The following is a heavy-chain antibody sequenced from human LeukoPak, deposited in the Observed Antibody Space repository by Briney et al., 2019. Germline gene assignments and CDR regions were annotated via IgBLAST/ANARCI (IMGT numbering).Heavy chain of an antibody. Sequence: PGGSLILSCAVSGFSVTNSYMDWVRQAPGKGLEWVSLIRGSGATLYADSVKGRFTISRDDSKNTVYLQMNSLRVEDTAVYFCVRDRAGTQDWVEFDPWGQGTLVTASS. J-gene: IGHJ5*02. D-gene: IGHD3-10*01. CDR3: VRDRAGTQDWVEFDP. CDR1: GFSVTNSY. V-gene: IGHV3-66*03. CDR2: IRGSGAT.